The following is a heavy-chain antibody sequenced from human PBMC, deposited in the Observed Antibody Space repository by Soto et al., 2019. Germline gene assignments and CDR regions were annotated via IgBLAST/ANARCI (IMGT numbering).Heavy chain of an antibody. D-gene: IGHD6-6*01. CDR2: ITNSGSTK. CDR3: ARTLAARFDY. Sequence: GALRLSCAASGFPFSDYYMSWIRQAPGKGLEWVSHITNSGSTKYYADSVKGRFTISRDNAKNSPLLQMNSLRAEDTAVYYCARTLAARFDYWGQGTPVTVSS. J-gene: IGHJ4*02. V-gene: IGHV3-11*01. CDR1: GFPFSDYY.